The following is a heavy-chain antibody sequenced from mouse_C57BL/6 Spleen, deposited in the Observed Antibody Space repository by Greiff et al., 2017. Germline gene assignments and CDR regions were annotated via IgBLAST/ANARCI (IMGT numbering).Heavy chain of an antibody. J-gene: IGHJ2*01. CDR2: IDPENGDT. Sequence: EVQLQQSGAELVRPGASVKLSCTASGFNIKDGYMHWVKQRPEQGLEWIGWIDPENGDTEYASKFQGKATITADTSSNTAYLQLSSLTSEDTAVYYCTTGRVYFDYWGQGTTLTVSS. CDR1: GFNIKDGY. CDR3: TTGRVYFDY. V-gene: IGHV14-4*01.